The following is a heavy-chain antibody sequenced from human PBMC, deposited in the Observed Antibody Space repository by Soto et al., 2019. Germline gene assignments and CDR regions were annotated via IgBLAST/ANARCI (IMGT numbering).Heavy chain of an antibody. Sequence: SETLSLTCAVYGGSFSGYYWSWIRQPPGKGLEWIGEINHSGSTNYNPSLKSRVTISVDTSKNQFSLKLSSVTAADTAVYYCARRKQLGAYYYYYGMDVWGQGTTVTVSS. D-gene: IGHD6-13*01. V-gene: IGHV4-34*01. CDR1: GGSFSGYY. CDR2: INHSGST. CDR3: ARRKQLGAYYYYYGMDV. J-gene: IGHJ6*02.